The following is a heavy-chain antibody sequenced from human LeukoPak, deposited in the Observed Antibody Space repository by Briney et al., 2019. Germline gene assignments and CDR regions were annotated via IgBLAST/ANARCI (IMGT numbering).Heavy chain of an antibody. J-gene: IGHJ4*02. Sequence: PGGSLRLSCAASGFTFSSYSMNWVRQAPGKGLEWVSSISSSSSYIYYADSVKGRFTISRDNAKNSLYLQTNSLRAEDTAVYYCARDSSGTPDYWGQGTLVTVSS. CDR3: ARDSSGTPDY. D-gene: IGHD3-3*01. CDR1: GFTFSSYS. V-gene: IGHV3-21*01. CDR2: ISSSSSYI.